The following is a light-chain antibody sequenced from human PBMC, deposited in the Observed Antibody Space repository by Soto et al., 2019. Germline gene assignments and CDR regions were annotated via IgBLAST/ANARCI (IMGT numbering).Light chain of an antibody. V-gene: IGLV1-40*01. CDR3: QSYDSSLSGSVV. Sequence: QSVLTQPPSVSGAPGQRVTISCTGSSSNIGAGYDVHWYQQLPGTAPKLLIFDNSNRPSGVPDRISGSRSGTSASLAITGLHAEDEADYYCQSYDSSLSGSVVFGGGTKLTVL. CDR1: SSNIGAGYD. CDR2: DNS. J-gene: IGLJ2*01.